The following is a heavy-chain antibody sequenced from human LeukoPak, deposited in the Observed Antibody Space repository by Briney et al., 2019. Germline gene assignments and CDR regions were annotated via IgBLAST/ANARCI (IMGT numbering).Heavy chain of an antibody. Sequence: GGSLRLSCAASGFTFRDYDMHWVRQVPGRGLEWVSAIGIGDDTHYPDSVKGRFTISRENAKNSLYLQMNTHRDGDTAVYYCIRGGIRVSGIDAFDIWGQGTMVTVSS. V-gene: IGHV3-13*01. CDR3: IRGGIRVSGIDAFDI. CDR1: GFTFRDYD. J-gene: IGHJ3*02. D-gene: IGHD5/OR15-5a*01. CDR2: IGIGDDT.